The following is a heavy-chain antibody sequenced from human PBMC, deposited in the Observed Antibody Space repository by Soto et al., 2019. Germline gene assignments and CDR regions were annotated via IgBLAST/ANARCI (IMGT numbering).Heavy chain of an antibody. CDR3: ARGVPQFALGMDV. D-gene: IGHD3-10*01. Sequence: AVKVSCKASGGPFSSYAISWVRQAPGQGLEWMGGIIPIFGTANYAQKFQGRVTITADKSTSTPYMELSSLRSEDTAVYYGARGVPQFALGMDVWGQGTTVTVSS. V-gene: IGHV1-69*06. CDR2: IIPIFGTA. J-gene: IGHJ6*02. CDR1: GGPFSSYA.